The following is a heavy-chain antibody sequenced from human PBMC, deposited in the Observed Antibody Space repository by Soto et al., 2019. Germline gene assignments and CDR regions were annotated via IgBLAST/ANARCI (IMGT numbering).Heavy chain of an antibody. CDR1: GFPFSTYW. CDR2: INPDGNVR. CDR3: SGCGGHDNNY. J-gene: IGHJ4*01. Sequence: EVQLLGSGGGLVQPGGSLRLSCVGSGFPFSTYWMNWVRQAPGKGLEWVANINPDGNVRTYVDSVRGRFTTSRDNAKNTLFLQMNRLRADDTAVYFLSGCGGHDNNYCGHGIMVTVSS. V-gene: IGHV3-7*03. D-gene: IGHD3-16*01.